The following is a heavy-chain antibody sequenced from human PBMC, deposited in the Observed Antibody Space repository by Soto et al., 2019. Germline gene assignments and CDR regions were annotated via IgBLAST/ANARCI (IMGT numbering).Heavy chain of an antibody. J-gene: IGHJ3*02. CDR2: IYYSGST. D-gene: IGHD4-17*01. Sequence: PSETLSLTCTVSGGYISSGGYYWSWIQKHPGKGLEWIGYIYYSGSTYYNPSLKSRVTISVDTSKNQFSLKLSSVTAADTAVYYCARDDYGDLSAFDIWGQGTMVTVSS. V-gene: IGHV4-31*02. CDR1: GGYISSGGYY. CDR3: ARDDYGDLSAFDI.